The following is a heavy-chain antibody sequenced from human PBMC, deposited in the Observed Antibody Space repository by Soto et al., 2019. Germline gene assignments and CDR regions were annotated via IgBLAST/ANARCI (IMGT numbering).Heavy chain of an antibody. CDR2: IYYSGST. Sequence: QVQLQESGPGLVKPSETLSLTCTVSGGSISSYYWSWIRQPPGKGLEWIGYIYYSGSTNYNPSLKSRVTISVDTSKNLFSLKLSPVTAVDTAVYYCARLKRVPAATGDWFDPCGHGTLVTVSS. J-gene: IGHJ5*02. D-gene: IGHD2-2*01. V-gene: IGHV4-59*08. CDR3: ARLKRVPAATGDWFDP. CDR1: GGSISSYY.